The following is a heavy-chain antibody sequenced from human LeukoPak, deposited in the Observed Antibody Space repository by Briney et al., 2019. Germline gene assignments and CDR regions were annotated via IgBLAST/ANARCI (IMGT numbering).Heavy chain of an antibody. V-gene: IGHV1-2*02. J-gene: IGHJ5*02. CDR1: GYTFTGYY. CDR2: INPNSGGT. D-gene: IGHD2-2*02. Sequence: GASVKVSCKASGYTFTGYYMHWVRQAPGQVLEWMGWINPNSGGTNYAQKFQGRVTMTRDTSISTAYMELSRLRSDDTAVYYCASILYCSSTSCYTDFTRDWFDPWGQGTLVTVSS. CDR3: ASILYCSSTSCYTDFTRDWFDP.